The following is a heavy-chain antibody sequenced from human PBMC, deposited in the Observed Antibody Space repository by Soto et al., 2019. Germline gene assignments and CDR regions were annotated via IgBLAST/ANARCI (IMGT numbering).Heavy chain of an antibody. CDR1: GYTLTELS. V-gene: IGHV1-24*01. CDR3: ATVGGYSSSWSAFDI. D-gene: IGHD6-13*01. J-gene: IGHJ3*02. CDR2: FDPEDGET. Sequence: GASVKVSCKVSGYTLTELSMHWVRQAPGKGLEWMGGFDPEDGETIYAQKFQGRVTMTEDTSTDTAYMELSSLRSEDTAVYYCATVGGYSSSWSAFDIWGQGTMVTVSS.